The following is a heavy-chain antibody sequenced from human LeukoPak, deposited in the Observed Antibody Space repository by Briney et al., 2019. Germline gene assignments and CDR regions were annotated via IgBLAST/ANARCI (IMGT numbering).Heavy chain of an antibody. V-gene: IGHV1-46*01. D-gene: IGHD3-3*01. J-gene: IGHJ4*02. CDR1: GYTFTSYY. CDR3: ARDSTSYYDFWSGYYSGFDY. Sequence: GASVKVSCKASGYTFTSYYMHWVRQAPGQGLEWMGIINPSGGSTSYAQKFQGRVTMTTDTSTSTAYMELRSLRSDDTAVYYCARDSTSYYDFWSGYYSGFDYWGQGTLVTVSS. CDR2: INPSGGST.